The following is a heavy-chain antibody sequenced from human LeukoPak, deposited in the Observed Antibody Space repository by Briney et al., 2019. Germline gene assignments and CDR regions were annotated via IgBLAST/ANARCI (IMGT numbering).Heavy chain of an antibody. CDR1: GFTFSTYG. Sequence: HPGGSLRRSCAASGFTFSTYGMHWVRQAPGKGLEWVAVIWFDGSNKYYVDSVKGRFTISRDYSKNTLYLQMNSLRAEDTAVYFCARDRASGYYYSFDYWGQGTLVTVSS. CDR3: ARDRASGYYYSFDY. J-gene: IGHJ4*02. D-gene: IGHD3-22*01. CDR2: IWFDGSNK. V-gene: IGHV3-33*01.